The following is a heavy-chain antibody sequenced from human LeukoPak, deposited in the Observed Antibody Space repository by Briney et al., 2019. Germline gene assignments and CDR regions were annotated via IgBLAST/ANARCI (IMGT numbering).Heavy chain of an antibody. CDR2: ITGRT. CDR3: ARLYSSSSGLRASDY. CDR1: GFTFSSYS. V-gene: IGHV3-21*01. D-gene: IGHD6-6*01. Sequence: GGSLRLSCAASGFTFSSYSMNWVRQAPGKGLEWVSTITGRTYYADSVKGRFTISRDNAKNSLYLQMNSLRAEDTAVYYCARLYSSSSGLRASDYWGQGTLVTVSS. J-gene: IGHJ4*02.